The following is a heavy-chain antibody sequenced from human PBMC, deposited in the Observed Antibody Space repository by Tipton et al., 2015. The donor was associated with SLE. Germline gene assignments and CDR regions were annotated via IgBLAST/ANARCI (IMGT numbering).Heavy chain of an antibody. CDR3: ARWGEEEGGGSHCSYGWDV. D-gene: IGHD2-15*01. CDR1: GFTSSSYA. J-gene: IGHJ6*02. Sequence: SLRLSCATSGFTSSSYAMNWVRQAPGKGPEWVSVIYRGGSTYYADSVQGRFTVSRDKSKKTVYLQMNSLRAEDTAVYYCARWGEEEGGGSHCSYGWDVWGQGTTVTVSS. CDR2: IYRGGST. V-gene: IGHV3-23*03.